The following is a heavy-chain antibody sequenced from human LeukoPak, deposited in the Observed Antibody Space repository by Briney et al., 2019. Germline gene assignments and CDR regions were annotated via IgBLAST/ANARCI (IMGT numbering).Heavy chain of an antibody. V-gene: IGHV3-30*18. CDR2: ISYDGSNK. Sequence: GGSLRLSCAASGFTFSSYGMHWVRQAPGKGLEWVAVISYDGSNKYYADSVKGRFTISRDNSKNTLYLQMNSLRAEDTAVYYCAKGRDSSGWYWYFQHWGQGTLVTVSS. CDR3: AKGRDSSGWYWYFQH. D-gene: IGHD6-19*01. CDR1: GFTFSSYG. J-gene: IGHJ1*01.